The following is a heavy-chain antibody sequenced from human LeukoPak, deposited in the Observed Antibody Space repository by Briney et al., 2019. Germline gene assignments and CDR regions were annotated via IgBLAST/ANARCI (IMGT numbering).Heavy chain of an antibody. J-gene: IGHJ6*03. CDR2: MNPNSGNT. Sequence: GASVKVSCKASGYTFINYDINWVRQATGQGLEWMGWMNPNSGNTGYAQKFQGRVTMTRDMSTSTVYMELSSLRSEDTAVYYCARDWGGFTMVRGVMPNYYMDVWGKGTTVTVSS. D-gene: IGHD3-10*01. CDR3: ARDWGGFTMVRGVMPNYYMDV. V-gene: IGHV1-8*01. CDR1: GYTFINYD.